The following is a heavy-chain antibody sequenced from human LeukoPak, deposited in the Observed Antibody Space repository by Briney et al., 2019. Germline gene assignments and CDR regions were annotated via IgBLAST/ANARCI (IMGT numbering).Heavy chain of an antibody. D-gene: IGHD6-13*01. Sequence: GESLKISCKGSGYSFTSYWIGWVRQMPGKGLEWMGIIYPGDSDTRYSPSFQGQVTISADKSISTAYLQWSSLKASGTAMYYCAREIIAAADSDWFDPWGQGTLVTVSS. V-gene: IGHV5-51*01. J-gene: IGHJ5*02. CDR2: IYPGDSDT. CDR3: AREIIAAADSDWFDP. CDR1: GYSFTSYW.